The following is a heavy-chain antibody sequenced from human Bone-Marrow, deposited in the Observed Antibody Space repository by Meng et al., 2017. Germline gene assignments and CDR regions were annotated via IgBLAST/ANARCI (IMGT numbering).Heavy chain of an antibody. CDR2: IKSETEGGTT. D-gene: IGHD3-16*01. Sequence: GESLKISCAASGFTFSNAWMSWVRQAPGKGLEWVGRIKSETEGGTTDYAAPVKGRFTISRDDSENTLYLQLNSLKTEDTAVYYCTTGVSVTSYWGHGTLVTVSS. CDR1: GFTFSNAW. V-gene: IGHV3-15*01. J-gene: IGHJ4*01. CDR3: TTGVSVTSY.